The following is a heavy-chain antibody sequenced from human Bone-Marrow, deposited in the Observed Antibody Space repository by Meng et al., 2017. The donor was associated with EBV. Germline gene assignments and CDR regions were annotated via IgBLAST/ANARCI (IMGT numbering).Heavy chain of an antibody. V-gene: IGHV1-69*06. CDR3: AREQGVHGYPHPYFDY. Sequence: VWLVQVGAEVKKPGSSVKVSCKASGSTFSSYPISWVRQAPGQGLEWMGGVTPVFDTVNYAQKFQGRLTVTADKSTNTVYMELSGLRSEDTAVYYCAREQGVHGYPHPYFDYWGQGTLVTVSS. CDR1: GSTFSSYP. J-gene: IGHJ4*02. D-gene: IGHD5-24*01. CDR2: VTPVFDTV.